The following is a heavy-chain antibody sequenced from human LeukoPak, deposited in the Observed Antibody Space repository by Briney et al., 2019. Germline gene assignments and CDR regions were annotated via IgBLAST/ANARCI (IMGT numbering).Heavy chain of an antibody. J-gene: IGHJ5*02. CDR1: GFTFSSYA. V-gene: IGHV3-23*01. Sequence: GGSLRLSCAASGFTFSSYAMSWVRQAPGKGLEWVSAISGSGGSTYYADSVKGRFTISRDNSKNTLYLQMNSLRGEDTAVYYCAKRELASSYNWFDPWGQGTLVTVSS. CDR2: ISGSGGST. CDR3: AKRELASSYNWFDP. D-gene: IGHD6-13*01.